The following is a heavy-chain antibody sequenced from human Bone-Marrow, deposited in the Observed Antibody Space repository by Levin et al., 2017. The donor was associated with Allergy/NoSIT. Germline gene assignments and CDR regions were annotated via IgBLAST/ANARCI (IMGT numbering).Heavy chain of an antibody. Sequence: SCAASGFTFSSYAMSWVRQAPGKGLEWVSAISGSGGSTYYADSVKGRFTISRDNSKNTLYLQMNSLRAEDTAVYYCAKSVDTAMVLYYYYYGMDVWGQGTTVTVSS. J-gene: IGHJ6*02. V-gene: IGHV3-23*01. CDR1: GFTFSSYA. CDR3: AKSVDTAMVLYYYYYGMDV. D-gene: IGHD5-18*01. CDR2: ISGSGGST.